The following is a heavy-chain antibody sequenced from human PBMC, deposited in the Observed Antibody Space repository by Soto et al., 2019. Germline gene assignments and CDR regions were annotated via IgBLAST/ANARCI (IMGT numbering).Heavy chain of an antibody. Sequence: TLSLTCTVSVGSISSCDYYWSWIPQHPAKGLAWIGYISYSGSTYYSSFLKSRVTISADTSKNQFSLSLGSVTAADTAVYYCARDQYGRTFDYWGQGTLVTVSS. CDR1: VGSISSCDYY. CDR2: ISYSGST. CDR3: ARDQYGRTFDY. J-gene: IGHJ4*02. V-gene: IGHV4-31*03. D-gene: IGHD6-6*01.